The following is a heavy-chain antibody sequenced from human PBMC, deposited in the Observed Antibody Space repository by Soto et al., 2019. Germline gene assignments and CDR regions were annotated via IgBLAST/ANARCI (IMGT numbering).Heavy chain of an antibody. CDR1: GGSISSSSYY. V-gene: IGHV4-39*01. Sequence: SETLSLTCTVSGGSISSSSYYWGWIRQPPGKGLEWIGSIYYSGSTYYNPSLKSRVTISVDTSKNQLSLKQSSVTAADTTVYYCASQYDFWSGYYNYYYYYMDVWGKGTTVTVSS. J-gene: IGHJ6*03. D-gene: IGHD3-3*01. CDR3: ASQYDFWSGYYNYYYYYMDV. CDR2: IYYSGST.